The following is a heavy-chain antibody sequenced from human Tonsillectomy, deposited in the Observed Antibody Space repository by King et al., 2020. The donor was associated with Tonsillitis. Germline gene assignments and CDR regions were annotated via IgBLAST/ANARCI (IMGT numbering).Heavy chain of an antibody. CDR3: ARLEGDTYSGVDY. Sequence: VQLVESGAEVKKPGESLKISCKGSGYSFSTYCIGWVRQMPGKGLEWMGISYPSDSDTRYSPSFQGQVTISADKSISTAYLQWSSLKASDTAMYYCARLEGDTYSGVDYWGQGTLVTVSS. V-gene: IGHV5-51*01. D-gene: IGHD2-21*01. CDR2: SYPSDSDT. CDR1: GYSFSTYC. J-gene: IGHJ4*02.